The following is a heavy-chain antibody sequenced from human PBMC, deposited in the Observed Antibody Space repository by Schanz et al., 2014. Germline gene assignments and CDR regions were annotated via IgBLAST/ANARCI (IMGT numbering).Heavy chain of an antibody. D-gene: IGHD1-1*01. V-gene: IGHV4-4*07. J-gene: IGHJ6*02. CDR1: GGSISSYY. CDR3: ARGGRTTYNYYYGMDV. CDR2: IYTSGST. Sequence: QVQVQESGPGLVKPSETLSLTCTVSGGSISSYYWSWIRQPAGKGLEWIGHIYTSGSTNYNPSLKSRVPMSADTSKNQFSLKLSSVTAADTAVYYCARGGRTTYNYYYGMDVWGQGTTVTVSS.